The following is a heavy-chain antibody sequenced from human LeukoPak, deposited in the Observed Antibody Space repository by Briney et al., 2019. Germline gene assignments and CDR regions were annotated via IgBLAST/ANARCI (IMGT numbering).Heavy chain of an antibody. CDR2: XIPILGIA. CDR3: AEGYCSGGSCYDPNYYYGMDV. D-gene: IGHD2-15*01. Sequence: SVKVSCKASGATFSSYTISWVRQAPGQGLEWXXXXIPILGIANYAQKFQGRVTITADKSTSTAYMELSSLRSEDTAVYYCAEGYCSGGSCYDPNYYYGMDVWGQGTTVTVSS. CDR1: GATFSSYT. J-gene: IGHJ6*02. V-gene: IGHV1-69*02.